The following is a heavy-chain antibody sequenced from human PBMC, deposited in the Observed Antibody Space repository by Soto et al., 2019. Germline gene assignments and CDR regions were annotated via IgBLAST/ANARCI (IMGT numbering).Heavy chain of an antibody. V-gene: IGHV3-49*03. Sequence: EVQLVESGGGLVQPGRSLRLSCTASGFTFGDYAMSWFRQAPGKGLEWVGFIRSKAYGGTTEYAASVKGRFTISRDDSKSIAYLQMNSLKTEDTAVYYCTRGRFPSYGSGSYYHYYGMDVWGQGTTVTVSS. CDR2: IRSKAYGGTT. CDR3: TRGRFPSYGSGSYYHYYGMDV. CDR1: GFTFGDYA. D-gene: IGHD3-10*01. J-gene: IGHJ6*02.